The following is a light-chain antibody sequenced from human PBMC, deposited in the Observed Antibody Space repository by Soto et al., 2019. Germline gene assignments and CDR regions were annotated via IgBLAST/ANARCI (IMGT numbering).Light chain of an antibody. J-gene: IGKJ4*01. CDR3: QQYGSSPLT. CDR1: QRVSSSY. V-gene: IGKV3-20*01. Sequence: EIVLTQSPGTQPLSPGERATLSCRASQRVSSSYLAWFQQNPGQATRLLIYGASRRDTGIPVRVSGSGSGTDVTPTISRLETEDFAVYYCQQYGSSPLTFGGGTKVDIK. CDR2: GAS.